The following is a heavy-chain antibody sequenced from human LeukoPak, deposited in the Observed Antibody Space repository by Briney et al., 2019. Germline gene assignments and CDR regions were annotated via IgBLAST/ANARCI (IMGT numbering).Heavy chain of an antibody. D-gene: IGHD6-25*01. CDR3: ARNYRSSGGDKEYNWFAP. CDR2: IIPIFGAA. Sequence: SVKVSCKASGGTFGSYAISWVRQAPGQGLEWMGGIIPIFGAANYAQKFQGRVTITADESTSTAYMELSSLRSEDTAVDYCARNYRSSGGDKEYNWFAPWGKGTLVTVSS. CDR1: GGTFGSYA. J-gene: IGHJ5*02. V-gene: IGHV1-69*01.